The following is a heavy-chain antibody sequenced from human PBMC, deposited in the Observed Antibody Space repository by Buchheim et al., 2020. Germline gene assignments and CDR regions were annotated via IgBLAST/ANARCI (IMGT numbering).Heavy chain of an antibody. CDR2: ITPIFGKA. CDR3: ARQFGYDSSGYYFYY. CDR1: GGTFSSST. J-gene: IGHJ4*02. Sequence: QVQLVQSGAEVKKPGSSVKVSCKASGGTFSSSTISWVRQAPGQGLEWMGGITPIFGKANYAQKFQDRVTITADKSTSTAYMELTSLRSEDTAVYYCARQFGYDSSGYYFYYWGQGTL. D-gene: IGHD3-22*01. V-gene: IGHV1-69*06.